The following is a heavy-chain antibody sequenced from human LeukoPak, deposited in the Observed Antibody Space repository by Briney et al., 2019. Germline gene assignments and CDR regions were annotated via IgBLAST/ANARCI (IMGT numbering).Heavy chain of an antibody. D-gene: IGHD3-16*01. V-gene: IGHV3-20*04. CDR1: GFTFDDYG. J-gene: IGHJ4*02. CDR2: INWNGGST. CDR3: ARAGGTPFDY. Sequence: PGGSLRLSCAASGFTFDDYGMSWVRQAPGKGLEWVSGINWNGGSTGYADSVKGRFTISRDNSKNTLYLQMNSLRAEDTAVYYCARAGGTPFDYWGQGTLVTVSS.